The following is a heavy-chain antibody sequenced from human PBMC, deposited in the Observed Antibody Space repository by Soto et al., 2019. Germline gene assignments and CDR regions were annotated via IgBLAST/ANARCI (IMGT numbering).Heavy chain of an antibody. D-gene: IGHD5-12*01. Sequence: SETLSLTCTVSAGSISSSSYYWGWLRQPPGKGLEWIGSIYYSGSTYYSPSLKSRVTISVDTSKNQFSLKLSSVTAADTAVYFCARPHYCGYGWAPYYFDYWGQGILGTVSS. CDR1: AGSISSSSYY. V-gene: IGHV4-39*01. CDR3: ARPHYCGYGWAPYYFDY. J-gene: IGHJ4*02. CDR2: IYYSGST.